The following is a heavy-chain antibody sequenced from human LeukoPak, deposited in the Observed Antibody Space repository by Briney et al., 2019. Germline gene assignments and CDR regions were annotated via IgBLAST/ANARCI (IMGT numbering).Heavy chain of an antibody. J-gene: IGHJ4*02. V-gene: IGHV3-30*03. CDR1: GFTVSGFG. D-gene: IGHD4-23*01. CDR2: LSYDGSAK. CDR3: ATSLRPGGGNSFLLDY. Sequence: GRSLRLSWAASGFTVSGFGMHGGREAPGKGLEWVAGLSYDGSAKYYGGSVGGGFTISRDNSKNTLSLQMNSLRVQHTAVYYCATSLRPGGGNSFLLDYWGQGTLVTVSS.